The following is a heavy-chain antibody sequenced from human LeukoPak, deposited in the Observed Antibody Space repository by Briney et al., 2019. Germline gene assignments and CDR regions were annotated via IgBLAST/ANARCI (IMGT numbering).Heavy chain of an antibody. CDR2: IHLNGIT. V-gene: IGHV4-4*02. J-gene: IGHJ1*01. CDR3: ARDKAVTTEVTQHFQH. D-gene: IGHD4-23*01. Sequence: SETLSLTCSVSGDSITSYAWWSWVRQPPGKGLEWIGEIHLNGITNYNPSLKSRVTMSIDKSNNQFSLNLSSVTAADTAVYYCARDKAVTTEVTQHFQHWGQGTLVTVSS. CDR1: GDSITSYAW.